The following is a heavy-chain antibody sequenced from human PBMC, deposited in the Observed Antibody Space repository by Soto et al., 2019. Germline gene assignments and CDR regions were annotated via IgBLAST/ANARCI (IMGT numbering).Heavy chain of an antibody. CDR3: ARDEGVSARIFTY. CDR1: SDSIATYY. V-gene: IGHV4-59*01. J-gene: IGHJ4*02. Sequence: SETLSLTCAVSSDSIATYYWSWIRQPPGKGLEWIGYINFSGTTNYNPSLKSRVTMSVDMSNSQISLKLTSVTAADTAVYYCARDEGVSARIFTYWGQGALVTVSS. D-gene: IGHD6-25*01. CDR2: INFSGTT.